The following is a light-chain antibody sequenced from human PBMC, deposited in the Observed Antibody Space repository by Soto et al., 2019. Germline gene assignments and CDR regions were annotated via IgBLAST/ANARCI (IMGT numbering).Light chain of an antibody. CDR3: QQFDDYPFT. CDR2: DAS. J-gene: IGKJ3*01. CDR1: QGIRSA. Sequence: AIQLTQSPSSLSAYVGDSVSITCRASQGIRSAVAWYQQKPGRPPKLLIYDASSLEVGDPSRFSGSRSGTDFILTVSSLQSEDFATYYCQQFDDYPFTFGPGTKVDIK. V-gene: IGKV1D-13*01.